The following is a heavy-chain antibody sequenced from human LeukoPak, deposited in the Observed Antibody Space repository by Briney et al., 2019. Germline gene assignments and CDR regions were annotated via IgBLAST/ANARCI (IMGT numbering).Heavy chain of an antibody. CDR3: ARHEVVVVSGLDY. CDR1: GGSISSSSYY. Sequence: PSETLSLTCTVSGGSISSSSYYWGWIRQPPGKGLEWIGSIYYSGSTYYNPSLKSRVTISVDTSKNQFSLKLSSVTAADTAVYYCARHEVVVVSGLDYWGQGTLVTVSS. J-gene: IGHJ4*02. V-gene: IGHV4-39*01. CDR2: IYYSGST. D-gene: IGHD2-15*01.